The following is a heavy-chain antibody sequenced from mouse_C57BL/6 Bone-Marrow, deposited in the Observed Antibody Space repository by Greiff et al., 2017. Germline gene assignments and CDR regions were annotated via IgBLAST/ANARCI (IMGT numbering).Heavy chain of an antibody. CDR3: ARSYDGYYFAWFAY. V-gene: IGHV1-81*01. CDR2: IYPRSGNT. D-gene: IGHD2-3*01. J-gene: IGHJ3*01. Sequence: VHLVESGAELARPGASVKLSCKASGYTFTSYGISWVKQRTGQGLEWIGEIYPRSGNTYYNEKFKGKATLTADKSSSTAYMELRSLTSEDSAVYFCARSYDGYYFAWFAYWGQGTLVTVSA. CDR1: GYTFTSYG.